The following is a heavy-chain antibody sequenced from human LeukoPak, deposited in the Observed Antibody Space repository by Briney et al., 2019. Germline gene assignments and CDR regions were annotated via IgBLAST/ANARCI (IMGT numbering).Heavy chain of an antibody. CDR1: GFTFSSYA. Sequence: GGSLRLSCAASGFTFSSYAMHWVRQAPGKGLEWVAVISYDGSNKYYADSVKGRFTISRDNSKNTLYLQMNSLRAEDTAVYYCARDRSHRAYYYGMDVWGQGTTVTVSS. CDR2: ISYDGSNK. CDR3: ARDRSHRAYYYGMDV. J-gene: IGHJ6*02. V-gene: IGHV3-30-3*01.